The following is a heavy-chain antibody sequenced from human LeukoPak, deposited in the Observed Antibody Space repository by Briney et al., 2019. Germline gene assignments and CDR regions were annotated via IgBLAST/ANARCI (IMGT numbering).Heavy chain of an antibody. D-gene: IGHD3-10*01. CDR2: ISSSSSYI. V-gene: IGHV3-21*01. Sequence: GGSLRLSCAASGFTFSSYAMNWVRQAPGKGLEWVSSISSSSSYIYYADSVKGRFTISRDNAKNSLYLQMNSLRAEDTAVYYCARAGGMVRSLDYWGQGTLVTVSS. J-gene: IGHJ4*02. CDR1: GFTFSSYA. CDR3: ARAGGMVRSLDY.